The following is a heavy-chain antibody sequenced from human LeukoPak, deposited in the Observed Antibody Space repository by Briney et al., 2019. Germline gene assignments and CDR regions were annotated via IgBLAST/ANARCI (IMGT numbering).Heavy chain of an antibody. CDR3: ARVQLGRRRDNWFDP. Sequence: ASVKVSCKASGYTFTSYGISWVRQAPGQGLEWMGWISAYNGNTNYAQKLQGRVTMTTDTSTSTAYMELRSLRSDDTAVYYCARVQLGRRRDNWFDPWGQGTLVTVSS. V-gene: IGHV1-18*01. J-gene: IGHJ5*02. CDR2: ISAYNGNT. CDR1: GYTFTSYG. D-gene: IGHD1-1*01.